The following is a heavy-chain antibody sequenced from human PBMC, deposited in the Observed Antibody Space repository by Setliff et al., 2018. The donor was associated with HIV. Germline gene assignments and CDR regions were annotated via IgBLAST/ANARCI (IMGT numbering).Heavy chain of an antibody. J-gene: IGHJ4*02. D-gene: IGHD2-2*01. CDR1: GGSFSGY. V-gene: IGHV4-34*01. Sequence: SETLSLTCAVYGGSFSGYWSWIRQSPGKGLEWLGEINHSGNTHYDPSLKSRLTISIDTSKKQFSLKLTSVTAADAAIYYCVASSSWSCRLNYWGQGILVTVSS. CDR3: VASSSWSCRLNY. CDR2: INHSGNT.